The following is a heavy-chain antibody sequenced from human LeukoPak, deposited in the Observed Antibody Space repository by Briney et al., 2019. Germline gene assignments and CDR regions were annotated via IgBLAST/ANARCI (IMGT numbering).Heavy chain of an antibody. Sequence: ASVKVSCKASGGTFSSYAISRVRQAPGQGPEWMGGITPMFGTAKYAQKFQGRVTITADESTSTAYMELSSLRSEDTAVYYCARDSSDFRSLIPHWGQGTLVTVSS. J-gene: IGHJ1*01. CDR2: ITPMFGTA. CDR3: ARDSSDFRSLIPH. CDR1: GGTFSSYA. V-gene: IGHV1-69*13. D-gene: IGHD3-3*01.